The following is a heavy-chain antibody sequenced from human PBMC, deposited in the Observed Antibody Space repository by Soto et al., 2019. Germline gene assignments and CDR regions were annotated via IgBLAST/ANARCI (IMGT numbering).Heavy chain of an antibody. J-gene: IGHJ4*02. CDR1: GFTFSSYA. D-gene: IGHD6-19*01. Sequence: GGSLRLSCAASGFTFSSYAMSWVRQAPGKGLEWVSAISGSGGSTYYADSVKGRFTISRDNSKNTLYLQMNSLRAEDTAVYYCAKDMGTIRGIAVAGISDYWGQGTLVTVSS. CDR3: AKDMGTIRGIAVAGISDY. V-gene: IGHV3-23*01. CDR2: ISGSGGST.